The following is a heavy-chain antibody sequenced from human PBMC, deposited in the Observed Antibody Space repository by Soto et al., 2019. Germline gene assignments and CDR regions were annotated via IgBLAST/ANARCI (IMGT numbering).Heavy chain of an antibody. Sequence: PGGSLRLSCTASGFTFGDYAMSWVRQAPGKGLEWVGFIRSKAYGGTTEYAASVKGRFTISRDDSKSIAYLQMNSLKTEDTAVYYCTRVGHMGFGELLLPSDYWGQGTLVTVSS. CDR2: IRSKAYGGTT. CDR3: TRVGHMGFGELLLPSDY. J-gene: IGHJ4*02. D-gene: IGHD3-10*01. V-gene: IGHV3-49*04. CDR1: GFTFGDYA.